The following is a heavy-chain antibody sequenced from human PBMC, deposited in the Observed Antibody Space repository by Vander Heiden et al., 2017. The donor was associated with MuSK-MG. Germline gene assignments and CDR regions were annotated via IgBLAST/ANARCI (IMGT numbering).Heavy chain of an antibody. Sequence: QVQLVESGGGVVQPGRSLRLSCAASGFTFSSYGMPWVRQDPGKGLEWVAVISYDGSNKYYADSVKGRFTISRDNSKNTLYLQMNSLRAEDTAVYYCAKEGRYFDWLSTLRPYYYYYYMDVWGKGTTVTVSS. J-gene: IGHJ6*03. CDR2: ISYDGSNK. D-gene: IGHD3-9*01. V-gene: IGHV3-30*18. CDR3: AKEGRYFDWLSTLRPYYYYYYMDV. CDR1: GFTFSSYG.